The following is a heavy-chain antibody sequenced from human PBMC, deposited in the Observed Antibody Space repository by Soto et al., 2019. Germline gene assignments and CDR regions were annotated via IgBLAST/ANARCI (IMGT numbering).Heavy chain of an antibody. CDR3: ASAGSGSHYKDFDY. CDR1: GVSVGGNY. V-gene: IGHV3-53*01. D-gene: IGHD3-10*01. CDR2: IYIGGST. Sequence: PGGSLRLSCAASGVSVGGNYMSWVRQAPGKGLEWVSIIYIGGSTYYAGSVKGRFIISRDNFKNTLYLQMNSLRAEDTAVYYCASAGSGSHYKDFDYWGQGTLVTVSS. J-gene: IGHJ4*02.